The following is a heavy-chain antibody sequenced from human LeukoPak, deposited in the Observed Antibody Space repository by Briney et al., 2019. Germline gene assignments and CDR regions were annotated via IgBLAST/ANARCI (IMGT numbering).Heavy chain of an antibody. V-gene: IGHV3-74*01. J-gene: IGHJ6*02. CDR3: ARDWSGYSGYENYYYGMDV. Sequence: GGSLRLSCAASGFTFSSYWMHWVRQAPGKGLVWVSRINSDGSSTRYADSVKGRFTISRDNAKNTLYLQMNSLRAEDTAVYYCARDWSGYSGYENYYYGMDVWGQGTTVTVS. D-gene: IGHD5-12*01. CDR1: GFTFSSYW. CDR2: INSDGSST.